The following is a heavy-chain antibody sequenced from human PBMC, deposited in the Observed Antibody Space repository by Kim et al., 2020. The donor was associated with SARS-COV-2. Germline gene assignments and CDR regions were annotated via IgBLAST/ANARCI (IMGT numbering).Heavy chain of an antibody. Sequence: GGSLRLSCAASGFTFSSYEMNWVRQAPGKGVEWVSYISSSGSTIYYADSVKGRFIISRDNAKNSLYLQMNSLRAEDTAVYYCARGVRSYESDNWFDPWGQGTLVTVSS. CDR3: ARGVRSYESDNWFDP. CDR2: ISSSGSTI. J-gene: IGHJ5*02. D-gene: IGHD3-16*01. V-gene: IGHV3-48*03. CDR1: GFTFSSYE.